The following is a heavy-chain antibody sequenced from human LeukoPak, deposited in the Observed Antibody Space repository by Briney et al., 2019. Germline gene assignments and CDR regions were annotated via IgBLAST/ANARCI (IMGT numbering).Heavy chain of an antibody. CDR3: ARLAGYYYGSGSSIDY. CDR2: IYYSGST. V-gene: IGHV4-39*01. CDR1: GGSISSSSYY. Sequence: SETLSLTCTVSGGSISSSSYYWGWIRQPPGKGLEWIGSIYYSGSTYYNPPLKSRVTISVDTSKNQFSLKLSSVTAADTAVYYCARLAGYYYGSGSSIDYWGQGTLVTVSS. J-gene: IGHJ4*02. D-gene: IGHD3-10*01.